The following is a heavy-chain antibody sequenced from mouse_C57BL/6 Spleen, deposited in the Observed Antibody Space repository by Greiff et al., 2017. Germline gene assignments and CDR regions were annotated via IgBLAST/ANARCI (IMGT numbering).Heavy chain of an antibody. V-gene: IGHV1-80*01. D-gene: IGHD1-1*01. CDR1: GYAFSSYW. J-gene: IGHJ1*03. Sequence: VQLQQSGAELVKPGASVKISCKASGYAFSSYWMNWVKQRPGKGLEWIGQIYPGDGDTNYNGKFKGKATLTADKSSSPAYMQLSSLTSEDSAVYFCARKDYGSSPWYFDVWGTGTTVTVSS. CDR2: IYPGDGDT. CDR3: ARKDYGSSPWYFDV.